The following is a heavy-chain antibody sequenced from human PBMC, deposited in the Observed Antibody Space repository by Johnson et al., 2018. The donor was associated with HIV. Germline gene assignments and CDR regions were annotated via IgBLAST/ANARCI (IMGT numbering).Heavy chain of an antibody. CDR1: GFSISNYA. Sequence: QVQLVESGGGAVRPGGSLRLSCVTSGFSISNYAMHWVRQPPGKGLEWVAVISNDGSFQYYTDSVKGRFTISRDNSKNTVFLQMNSLRSDDTAVYFCARDQAYRSSWAFSFDIWGQGTMVIVSS. V-gene: IGHV3-30*04. CDR2: ISNDGSFQ. D-gene: IGHD6-13*01. J-gene: IGHJ3*02. CDR3: ARDQAYRSSWAFSFDI.